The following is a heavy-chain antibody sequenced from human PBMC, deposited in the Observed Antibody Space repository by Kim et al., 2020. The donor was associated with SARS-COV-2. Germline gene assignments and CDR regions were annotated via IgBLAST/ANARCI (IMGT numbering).Heavy chain of an antibody. J-gene: IGHJ6*02. Sequence: GESLKISCKGSGYTFTSYWISWVRQMPGKGLEWMGRIDPSDSYTNYSPSFQGHVTISADKSISTAYLQWSSLKASDTAMYYCASGTGSGSYHYYGMDVWGQGTTVTVSS. V-gene: IGHV5-10-1*01. CDR2: IDPSDSYT. CDR3: ASGTGSGSYHYYGMDV. D-gene: IGHD3-10*01. CDR1: GYTFTSYW.